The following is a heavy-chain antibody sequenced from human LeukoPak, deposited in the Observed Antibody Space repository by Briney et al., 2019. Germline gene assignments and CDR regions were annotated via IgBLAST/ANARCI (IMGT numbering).Heavy chain of an antibody. J-gene: IGHJ6*03. CDR1: GYTFTSYD. CDR3: ARADSVPAGDYHYWYMDV. CDR2: MNPNSGDT. V-gene: IGHV1-8*01. D-gene: IGHD6-13*01. Sequence: ASVKVSCKASGYTFTSYDINWVRQATGQGLEWMGWMNPNSGDTEYAQKFQGRVTMTRDTSISTVYMELSSLRSDDTAVYYCARADSVPAGDYHYWYMDVWGKGTTVTVSS.